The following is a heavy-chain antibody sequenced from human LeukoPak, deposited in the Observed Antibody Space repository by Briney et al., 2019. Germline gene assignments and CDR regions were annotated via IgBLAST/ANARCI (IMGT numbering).Heavy chain of an antibody. V-gene: IGHV3-23*01. J-gene: IGHJ6*03. Sequence: GGSLRLSCAASGFTFSSYAMSWVRQAPGKGLEWVSAISGSGGSTYYADSVKGRFTISRDNAKNSLYLQMNSLRAEDTAVYYCARELGGGSRYYCYYMDVWGKGTTVTVS. CDR3: ARELGGGSRYYCYYMDV. CDR1: GFTFSSYA. CDR2: ISGSGGST. D-gene: IGHD1-26*01.